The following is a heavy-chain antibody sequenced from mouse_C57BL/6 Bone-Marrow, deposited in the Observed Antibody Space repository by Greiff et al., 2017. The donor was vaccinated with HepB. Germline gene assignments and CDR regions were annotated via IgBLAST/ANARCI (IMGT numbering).Heavy chain of an antibody. J-gene: IGHJ3*01. CDR2: ISDGGSYT. D-gene: IGHD1-1*01. Sequence: VKLMQSGGGLVKPGGSLKLSCAASGFTFSSYAMSWVRQTPEKRLEWVATISDGGSYTYYPHNVKGRFTISRDKTKNKLYLQMSQLKSEDTAMYYWAKGYDGSSPWFDYWGQGTLVTVSA. CDR1: GFTFSSYA. V-gene: IGHV5-4*03. CDR3: AKGYDGSSPWFDY.